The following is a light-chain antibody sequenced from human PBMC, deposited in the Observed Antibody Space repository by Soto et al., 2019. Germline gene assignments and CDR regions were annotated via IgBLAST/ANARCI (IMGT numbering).Light chain of an antibody. V-gene: IGKV1-8*01. CDR3: RQHYIYRSLT. J-gene: IGKJ5*01. CDR2: AAS. CDR1: QGISSY. Sequence: HRTLSVWSCAASKGNVDLSSRRKSQGISSYLGWYQQNPGKAPKLVSYAASTVHSEVPARFSGSGSGTDVSLIISCLQYEDFATYYCRQHYIYRSLTFGQGTRLEIK.